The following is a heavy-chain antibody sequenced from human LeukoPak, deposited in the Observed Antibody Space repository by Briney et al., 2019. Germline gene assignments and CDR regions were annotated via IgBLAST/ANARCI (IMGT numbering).Heavy chain of an antibody. J-gene: IGHJ5*02. D-gene: IGHD1-26*01. CDR3: ARDTSRTWELPNPPDWFDP. Sequence: GASVKVSCKASGYTFTSYGISWVRQAPGQGLEWMGWISAYNGNTNYAQKLQGRVTMTTDTSTSTAYMELRSLRSDDTAVYYCARDTSRTWELPNPPDWFDPWGQGTLVTVSS. CDR1: GYTFTSYG. V-gene: IGHV1-18*01. CDR2: ISAYNGNT.